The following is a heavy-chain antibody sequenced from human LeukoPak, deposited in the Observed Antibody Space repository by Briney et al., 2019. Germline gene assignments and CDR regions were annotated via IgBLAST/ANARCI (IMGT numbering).Heavy chain of an antibody. Sequence: GGSLRLSCAASGFTFSSYGMHWVRQAPGKGLEWVSYISSSGSTIYYADSVKGRFTISRDNAKNSLYLQMNSLRAEDTAVYYCARELIARSDYPLDYWGQGTLVTVSS. CDR1: GFTFSSYG. CDR3: ARELIARSDYPLDY. CDR2: ISSSGSTI. J-gene: IGHJ4*02. V-gene: IGHV3-48*04. D-gene: IGHD4-17*01.